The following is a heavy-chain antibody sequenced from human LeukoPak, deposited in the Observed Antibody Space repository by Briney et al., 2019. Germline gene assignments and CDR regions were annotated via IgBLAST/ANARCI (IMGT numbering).Heavy chain of an antibody. J-gene: IGHJ5*02. CDR2: INHSGST. CDR3: AKSPRGSWHPNWFDP. Sequence: PSETLSLTCAVYGGSFSGYYWSWIRQPPGKGLEWIGEINHSGSTNYNPSLKSRVTISVDTSKNQFSLKLSSVTAADTAVYYCAKSPRGSWHPNWFDPWGQGTLVTVSS. D-gene: IGHD6-13*01. V-gene: IGHV4-34*01. CDR1: GGSFSGYY.